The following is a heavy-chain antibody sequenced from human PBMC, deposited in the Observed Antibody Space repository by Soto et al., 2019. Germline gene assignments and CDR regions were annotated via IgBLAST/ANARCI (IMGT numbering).Heavy chain of an antibody. J-gene: IGHJ3*02. V-gene: IGHV3-9*01. D-gene: IGHD4-17*01. CDR3: AKDPTPDYGDCLDAFDI. Sequence: EVQLVESGGGLVQPGRSLRLSCAASGFTFDDYAMHWVRQAPGKGLEWVSGISWNSGSIGYADSVKGRFTISRDNAKNSLYLQMNSLRAEDTALYYCAKDPTPDYGDCLDAFDIWGQGTMVTVSS. CDR2: ISWNSGSI. CDR1: GFTFDDYA.